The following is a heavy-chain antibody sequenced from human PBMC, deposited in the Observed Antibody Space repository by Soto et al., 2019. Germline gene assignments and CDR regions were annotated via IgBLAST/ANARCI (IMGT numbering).Heavy chain of an antibody. CDR3: ARRHIVATTFDY. Sequence: QLQLQESGPGLVKPSETLSLTCTVSGGSISSSSYYWGWIRQPPGKGLEWIGSIYYSGSTYYNPSLKSRVTISVDTSKNQFSLKLSSVTAADTAVYYCARRHIVATTFDYWDQGTLVTVSS. D-gene: IGHD5-12*01. CDR2: IYYSGST. J-gene: IGHJ4*02. CDR1: GGSISSSSYY. V-gene: IGHV4-39*01.